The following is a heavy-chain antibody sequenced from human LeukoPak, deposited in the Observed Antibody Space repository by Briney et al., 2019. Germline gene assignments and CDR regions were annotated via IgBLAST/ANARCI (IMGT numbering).Heavy chain of an antibody. CDR1: GGTFSSYA. CDR2: IIPIFGTA. Sequence: SVKVSCKASGGTFSSYAISWVRQAPGQGLEWMGGIIPIFGTANYAQKFQGRVTITADESTSTAYMELSSLRSEDTAVYYCARTQTWDTHYDFWSGDGFDPRGQGTLVTVSS. V-gene: IGHV1-69*13. CDR3: ARTQTWDTHYDFWSGDGFDP. D-gene: IGHD3-3*01. J-gene: IGHJ5*02.